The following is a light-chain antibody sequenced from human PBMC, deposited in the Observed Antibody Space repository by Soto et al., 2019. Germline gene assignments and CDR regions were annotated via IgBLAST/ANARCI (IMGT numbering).Light chain of an antibody. CDR3: AVWDDSLNAYV. Sequence: QSVLTQPPSASGTPGQTVTISCSGSSSNIGSNSVNWFQHLPGAVPKLLIFSNHQRPSGVPDRFSGSKSGTSASLAISGLQTEDEADYYCAVWDDSLNAYVFGTGTKLTVL. CDR1: SSNIGSNS. J-gene: IGLJ1*01. CDR2: SNH. V-gene: IGLV1-44*01.